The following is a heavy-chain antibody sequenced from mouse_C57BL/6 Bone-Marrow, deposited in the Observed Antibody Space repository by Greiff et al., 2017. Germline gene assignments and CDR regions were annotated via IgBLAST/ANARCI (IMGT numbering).Heavy chain of an antibody. D-gene: IGHD2-3*01. J-gene: IGHJ2*01. CDR1: GFNIKDDY. V-gene: IGHV14-4*01. CDR2: IDPEIGDT. CDR3: SSFDGNYFDF. Sequence: VHVKQSGAELVRPGASVKLSCTASGFNIKDDYIHWVKQRPEQGLEWIGWIDPEIGDTEYASKFQGKATITADTSYNTAYHQLSSLTSEDTAVYDCSSFDGNYFDFWGQGTPLTVAS.